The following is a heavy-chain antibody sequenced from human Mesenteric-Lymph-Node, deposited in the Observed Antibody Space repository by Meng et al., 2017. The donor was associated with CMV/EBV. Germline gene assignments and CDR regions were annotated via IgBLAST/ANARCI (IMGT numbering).Heavy chain of an antibody. CDR3: VRGFDGFDP. Sequence: CQASGDTSTSNGMAWVRRGPEQGLAWMGWISAHNGDTNYALPYLGRATMTTDTTTDKDCMKLTDHRTDGATIYYCVRGFDGFDPWGQGTLVTVSS. D-gene: IGHD3-10*01. J-gene: IGHJ5*02. V-gene: IGHV1-18*04. CDR2: ISAHNGDT. CDR1: GDTSTSNG.